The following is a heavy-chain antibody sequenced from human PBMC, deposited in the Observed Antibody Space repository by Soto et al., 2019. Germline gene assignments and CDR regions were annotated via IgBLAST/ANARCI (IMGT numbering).Heavy chain of an antibody. CDR1: GFTFSSYA. CDR2: ISGSGGST. D-gene: IGHD5-18*01. V-gene: IGHV3-23*01. CDR3: AKAQSRIQRLAYY. Sequence: EVQLLESGGGLVQPGGSLRLSCAASGFTFSSYAMSWVRQAPGKGLEWVSAISGSGGSTYSADSVKGRFTISRDNSKNTLYLQMNSLRAEDTAVYYCAKAQSRIQRLAYYWGQGTLVTVSS. J-gene: IGHJ4*02.